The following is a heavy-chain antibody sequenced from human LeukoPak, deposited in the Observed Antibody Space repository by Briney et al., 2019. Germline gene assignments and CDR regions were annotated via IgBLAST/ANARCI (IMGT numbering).Heavy chain of an antibody. CDR1: AFTFSTYV. Sequence: GGSLRLSCAAAAFTFSTYVMHWIPQAPGKGLEGVAVISVDGRDKYYADPVKGRFTLSRDKPKNMLFLQMNSLSGEDTAVYYCVTGTGGRVGRFDYWAQGTLVSVPS. V-gene: IGHV3-30*03. D-gene: IGHD6-13*01. CDR2: ISVDGRDK. CDR3: VTGTGGRVGRFDY. J-gene: IGHJ4*02.